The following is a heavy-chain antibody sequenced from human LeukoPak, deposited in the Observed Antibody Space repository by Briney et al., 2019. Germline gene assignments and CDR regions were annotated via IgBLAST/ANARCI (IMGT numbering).Heavy chain of an antibody. D-gene: IGHD4-23*01. Sequence: ASVKVSCKASGYTFTGYYMRWVRQAPGQGLEWMGWINPNSGGTNYAQKFKGRVTMTRDTSISTAYMELSRLRSDDTAVYYCARDLQEDGGTRRGAFDIWGQGTMVTVSS. CDR2: INPNSGGT. V-gene: IGHV1-2*02. CDR3: ARDLQEDGGTRRGAFDI. J-gene: IGHJ3*02. CDR1: GYTFTGYY.